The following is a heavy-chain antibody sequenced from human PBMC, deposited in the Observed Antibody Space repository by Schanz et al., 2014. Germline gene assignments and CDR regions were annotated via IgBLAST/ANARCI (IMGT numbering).Heavy chain of an antibody. D-gene: IGHD5-18*01. CDR2: IHHIGST. V-gene: IGHV4-59*06. CDR1: GGSISSSF. Sequence: QVKLQESGPGLVKPSETLSLTCNVSGGSISSSFWSWVRQHPGKGLEWIGGIHHIGSTYHNPSLRSRLTMSLDTSRNLFSLRLTSVSAADTAVYYCARARGYNYGLFDYWGLGTLVTVSS. CDR3: ARARGYNYGLFDY. J-gene: IGHJ4*01.